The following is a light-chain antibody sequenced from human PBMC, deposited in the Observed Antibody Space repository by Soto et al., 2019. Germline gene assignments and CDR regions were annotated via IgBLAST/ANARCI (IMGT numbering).Light chain of an antibody. J-gene: IGKJ5*01. CDR3: QQRSNRLPIT. Sequence: EIVMTQSPATLSASPGERATLSCRASQSVTTNLAWYQQKPGQAPRLLIYDASSRAPGVPARFSGSGSGTDFTLTISSPEPEDFAVYYCQQRSNRLPITFGQGTRLEIK. CDR1: QSVTTN. V-gene: IGKV3-11*01. CDR2: DAS.